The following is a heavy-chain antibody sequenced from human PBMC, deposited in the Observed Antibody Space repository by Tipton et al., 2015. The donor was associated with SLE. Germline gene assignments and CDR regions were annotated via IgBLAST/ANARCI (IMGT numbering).Heavy chain of an antibody. CDR2: ISSGGDYI. Sequence: GSLRLSCAASGFTFNNYTMNWVRQAPGKGLEWVSSISSGGDYIYYADSVKGRFTISRDNAKNSLYLQMNSLRAEDTAVYYCARRHFGVVFISAFDIWGQGTMVTVSS. V-gene: IGHV3-21*03. D-gene: IGHD3-3*01. J-gene: IGHJ3*02. CDR1: GFTFNNYT. CDR3: ARRHFGVVFISAFDI.